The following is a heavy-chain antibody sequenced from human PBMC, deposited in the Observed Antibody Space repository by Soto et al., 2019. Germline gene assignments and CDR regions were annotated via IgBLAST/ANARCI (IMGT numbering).Heavy chain of an antibody. CDR1: GFTFSSYA. CDR2: ISGSGGST. J-gene: IGHJ6*04. V-gene: IGHV3-23*01. Sequence: GGSLRLSCAASGFTFSSYAMSWVRQAPGKGLEWVSAISGSGGSTYYADSVKGRFTISRDNSKNTLNLQMNSLRVEDTGVYYFVRVRPPPPPDPPYGRAVGGKGTTVTVSS. D-gene: IGHD3-10*01. CDR3: VRVRPPPPPDPPYGRAV.